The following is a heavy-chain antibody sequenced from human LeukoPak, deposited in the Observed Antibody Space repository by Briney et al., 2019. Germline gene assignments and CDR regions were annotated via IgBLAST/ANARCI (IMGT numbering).Heavy chain of an antibody. CDR3: ARVDYYDSSGYYNHLSFQH. CDR1: GGSISSYY. V-gene: IGHV4-4*07. J-gene: IGHJ1*01. CDR2: IYTSGST. Sequence: SETLSLTCTVSGGSISSYYWSWIRQPAGKGLEWIGRIYTSGSTNYNPSLKSRVTMSVDTSKNQFSLKLSSVTAADTAVYYCARVDYYDSSGYYNHLSFQHWGQGTLVTVSS. D-gene: IGHD3-22*01.